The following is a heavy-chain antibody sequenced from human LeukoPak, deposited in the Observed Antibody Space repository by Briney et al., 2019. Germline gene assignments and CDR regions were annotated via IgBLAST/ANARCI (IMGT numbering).Heavy chain of an antibody. J-gene: IGHJ5*02. CDR1: GFTFSSYG. CDR2: ISASGGST. CDR3: ANGGGYGDGWFDP. D-gene: IGHD4-17*01. Sequence: GGSLRLSCAASGFTFSSYGMHWVRQAPGKGLEWVSTISASGGSTYYADSVKGRFTISRDNFKNMLYLQMNSLRVDDTAVYYCANGGGYGDGWFDPWGQGTLVTVSS. V-gene: IGHV3-23*01.